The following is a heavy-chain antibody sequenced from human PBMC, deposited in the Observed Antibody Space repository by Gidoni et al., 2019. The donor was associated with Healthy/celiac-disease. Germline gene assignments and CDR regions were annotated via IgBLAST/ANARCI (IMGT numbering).Heavy chain of an antibody. CDR1: GFPSSTYR. Sequence: EVQLVESGGGLFKPGVSLRLSFAASGFPSSTYRMTRGRQAPGKGLGWVSSISSSSSYIYYADSVKGRLTISRDNAKNSLYLQMNSLRAEDTAVYYCARVQGYCSSTSCYGGDYFDYWGQGTLVTVSS. CDR2: ISSSSSYI. J-gene: IGHJ4*02. D-gene: IGHD2-2*01. V-gene: IGHV3-21*01. CDR3: ARVQGYCSSTSCYGGDYFDY.